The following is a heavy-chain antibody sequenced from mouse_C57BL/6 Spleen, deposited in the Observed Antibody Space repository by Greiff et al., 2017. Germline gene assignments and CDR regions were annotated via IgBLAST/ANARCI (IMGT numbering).Heavy chain of an antibody. CDR3: ARNGDSSGYVGFDY. J-gene: IGHJ2*01. CDR2: IWTGGGT. Sequence: QVQLQQSGPGLVAPSQSLSITCTVSGFSLTSYAISWVRQPPGKGLEWLGVIWTGGGTNYNSALKSRLSISKDNSKSQVFLKMNSLQTDDTARYYCARNGDSSGYVGFDYWGQGTTLTVSS. D-gene: IGHD3-2*02. CDR1: GFSLTSYA. V-gene: IGHV2-9-1*01.